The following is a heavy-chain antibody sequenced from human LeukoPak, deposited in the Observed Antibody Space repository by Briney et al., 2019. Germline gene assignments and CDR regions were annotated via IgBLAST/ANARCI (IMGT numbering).Heavy chain of an antibody. D-gene: IGHD3-3*01. CDR3: AKLGMDYDFWSGRSPYYYYLDV. CDR2: IRYDGGYE. Sequence: GGSLRLSCAASGFTFSSYDMHWVRQAPGKGLEWVAAIRYDGGYENYADSVKGRFTIFRDDSKDTLYLQMTSLRAEDTAVYYCAKLGMDYDFWSGRSPYYYYLDVWGKGTAVIVSS. V-gene: IGHV3-30*02. J-gene: IGHJ6*03. CDR1: GFTFSSYD.